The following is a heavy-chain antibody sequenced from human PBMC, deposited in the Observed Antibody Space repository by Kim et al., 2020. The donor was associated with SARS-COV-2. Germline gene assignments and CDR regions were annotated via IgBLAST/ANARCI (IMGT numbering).Heavy chain of an antibody. CDR1: GGSISSGGYS. D-gene: IGHD3-22*01. J-gene: IGHJ4*02. Sequence: SETLSLTCAVSGGSISSGGYSWSWIRQPPGKGLEWIGYIYHSGSTYYNPSLKSRVTISVDRSKNQFSLKLSSVTAADTAVYYCARVLNSGYYYEAHYFDYWGQGTLVTVSS. V-gene: IGHV4-30-2*01. CDR2: IYHSGST. CDR3: ARVLNSGYYYEAHYFDY.